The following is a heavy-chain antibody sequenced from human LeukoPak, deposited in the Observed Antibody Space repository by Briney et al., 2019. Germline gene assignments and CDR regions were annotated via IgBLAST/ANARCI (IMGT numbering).Heavy chain of an antibody. CDR3: ARPTPYDSSGYYYEYFQH. Sequence: ASVKVSCKASEGTFSSYTISWVRQAPGQGLEWMGRIIPILGIANYAQKFQGRVTITADKSTSTAYMELSSLRSEDTAVYYCARPTPYDSSGYYYEYFQHWGQGTLVTVSS. V-gene: IGHV1-69*02. CDR2: IIPILGIA. CDR1: EGTFSSYT. D-gene: IGHD3-22*01. J-gene: IGHJ1*01.